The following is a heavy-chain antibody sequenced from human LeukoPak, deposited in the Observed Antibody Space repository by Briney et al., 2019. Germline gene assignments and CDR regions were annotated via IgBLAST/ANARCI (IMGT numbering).Heavy chain of an antibody. V-gene: IGHV4-59*12. D-gene: IGHD1-7*01. J-gene: IGHJ3*02. Sequence: NSSETLSLTCSVSGRSISPYYWSWFRQAPGRGLEWVGYIFSSGAASYKPSLKSRVTLSVDTSKNQFSLKLSSVTAADTAVYYCARGKANNWNYLRRDAFDIWGQGTMVTVSS. CDR2: IFSSGAA. CDR3: ARGKANNWNYLRRDAFDI. CDR1: GRSISPYY.